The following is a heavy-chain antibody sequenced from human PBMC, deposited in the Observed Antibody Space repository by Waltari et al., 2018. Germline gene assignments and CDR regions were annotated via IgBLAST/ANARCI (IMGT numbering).Heavy chain of an antibody. CDR1: GFTFSSYA. CDR3: AKFCGGDAFDI. V-gene: IGHV3-30*18. J-gene: IGHJ3*02. D-gene: IGHD2-21*01. CDR2: ISYDGSNK. Sequence: QVQLVESGGGVVQPGRSLRLSCSASGFTFSSYAMPWVRQAPGKGLEWVAVISYDGSNKYYADSVKGRFTISRDNSKNTLYLQMNSLRAEETAVYYCAKFCGGDAFDIWGQGTMVTVSS.